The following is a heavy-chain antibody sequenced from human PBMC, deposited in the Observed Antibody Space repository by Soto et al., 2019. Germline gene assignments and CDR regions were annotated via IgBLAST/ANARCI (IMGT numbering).Heavy chain of an antibody. J-gene: IGHJ6*02. CDR1: GYTFSSYY. CDR3: ARGPVRGFGKIIPNYYDMDV. D-gene: IGHD3-10*01. Sequence: ASVKVSCKASGYTFSSYYLQWVRQAPGQGLEWMGIINPSGDHTSYEEKFHGRITMTSDTSTSTVYMELSSLRSDDTAVYYCARGPVRGFGKIIPNYYDMDVWGQGTTVTVSS. CDR2: INPSGDHT. V-gene: IGHV1-46*01.